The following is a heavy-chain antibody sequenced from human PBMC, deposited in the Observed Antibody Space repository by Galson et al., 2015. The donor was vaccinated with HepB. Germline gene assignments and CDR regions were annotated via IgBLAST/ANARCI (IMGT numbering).Heavy chain of an antibody. CDR3: ARGGGSLAARPFDF. V-gene: IGHV3-53*01. CDR2: IYGSDST. J-gene: IGHJ4*02. CDR1: GLTVSSNY. D-gene: IGHD6-6*01. Sequence: SLRLFCAASGLTVSSNYMSWVRQAPGKGLEWVPIIYGSDSTYYADSVKGRFTISRDNSKNTLYLQMNSLRAEDTAVYYCARGGGSLAARPFDFWGQGTLVTVSS.